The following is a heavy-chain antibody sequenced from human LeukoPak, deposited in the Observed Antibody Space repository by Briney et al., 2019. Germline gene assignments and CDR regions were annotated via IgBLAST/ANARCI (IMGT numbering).Heavy chain of an antibody. CDR1: GGSFSGYS. Sequence: PSETLSLTCAVYGGSFSGYSWSWIRQPPEKGLQWIGEINYNGDTNYNPSLKSQRLTISIDRSLNQFSLKLTSVTAADTAVYYCARGPPDCTSTSCYAFDAFDIWGQGTMVTVSS. CDR3: ARGPPDCTSTSCYAFDAFDI. V-gene: IGHV4-34*01. J-gene: IGHJ3*02. D-gene: IGHD2-2*01. CDR2: INYNGDT.